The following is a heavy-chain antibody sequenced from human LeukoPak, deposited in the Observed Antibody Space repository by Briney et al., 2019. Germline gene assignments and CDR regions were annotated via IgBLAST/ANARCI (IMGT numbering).Heavy chain of an antibody. V-gene: IGHV4-59*08. Sequence: SETLPLTCTVSGGSISTYYWTWIRQPPGKGLEWIGYIYYSGSTNYNPALKSRVTISLDTSKNQFSLKLNSVTAADTPVYYCARRVTGRGTYYFDYWGQGTLVTVSS. D-gene: IGHD3-16*01. J-gene: IGHJ4*02. CDR1: GGSISTYY. CDR2: IYYSGST. CDR3: ARRVTGRGTYYFDY.